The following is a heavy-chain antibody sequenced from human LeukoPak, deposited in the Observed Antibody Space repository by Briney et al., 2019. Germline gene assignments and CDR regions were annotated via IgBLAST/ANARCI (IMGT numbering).Heavy chain of an antibody. V-gene: IGHV3-23*01. D-gene: IGHD4-17*01. CDR1: GFTFNNYV. CDR3: ARGRGDYVPGNYLDY. J-gene: IGHJ4*02. Sequence: GGSLRLSCIVSGFTFNNYVIDWVRQAPGKGLEWVSAISGSGGTTYYADSVKGRFAIFRDNSKNTVYLQMNSLAVEDTALYYCARGRGDYVPGNYLDYWGQGALVTVSS. CDR2: ISGSGGTT.